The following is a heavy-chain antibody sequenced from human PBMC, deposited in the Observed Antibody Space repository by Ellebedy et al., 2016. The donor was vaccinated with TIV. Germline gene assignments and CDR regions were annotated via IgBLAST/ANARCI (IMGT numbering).Heavy chain of an antibody. J-gene: IGHJ6*02. Sequence: GESLKISCAASGFTFSGYAMSWVRQAPGKGLEWVSGINAGGGKTYYADSGKGRFTTSRVNSKNTLDLQMNSLRAEDTAVYYCAKDKVFGDSKWEIDVWGQGITVTVSS. D-gene: IGHD1-26*01. CDR2: INAGGGKT. V-gene: IGHV3-23*01. CDR3: AKDKVFGDSKWEIDV. CDR1: GFTFSGYA.